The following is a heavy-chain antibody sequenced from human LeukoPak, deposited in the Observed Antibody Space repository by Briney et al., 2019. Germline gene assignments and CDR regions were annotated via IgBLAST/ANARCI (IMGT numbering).Heavy chain of an antibody. CDR2: ISGDGDNT. CDR1: GFTFDEYA. J-gene: IGHJ1*01. D-gene: IGHD3-22*01. CDR3: AKDPTYYYDSSGFCEH. Sequence: PGGSLRLSCAASGFTFDEYAMHRVRQAPGKGLEWVSLISGDGDNTYYADSVKGRFTISRDNSKNSLYLQMNSLRTEDTALYYCAKDPTYYYDSSGFCEHWGQGTLVTVST. V-gene: IGHV3-43*02.